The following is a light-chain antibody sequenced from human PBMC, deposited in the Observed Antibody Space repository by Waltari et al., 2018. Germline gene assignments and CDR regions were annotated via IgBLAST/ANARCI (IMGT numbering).Light chain of an antibody. CDR3: QSYDKTYCV. Sequence: NFMLTQPHSVSGSPGQTVTISCTRSSGSIASNFVQWYQQRPGSSPISLIYEDTQRPSGVPDRFSGSIDSSSNSASLTISGLETEDEADYYCQSYDKTYCVFGGGTKLTVL. CDR1: SGSIASNF. CDR2: EDT. V-gene: IGLV6-57*01. J-gene: IGLJ3*02.